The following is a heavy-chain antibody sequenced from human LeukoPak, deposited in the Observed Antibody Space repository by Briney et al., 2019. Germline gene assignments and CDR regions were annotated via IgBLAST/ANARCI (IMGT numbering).Heavy chain of an antibody. J-gene: IGHJ4*02. V-gene: IGHV4-38-2*01. CDR3: TGNGYYSLEY. CDR2: IYHSGST. Sequence: GSLRLSCAASGFTFSSYSMNWVRQAPGKGLEWIGSIYHSGSTYYNPSLKSRVIISVDKSKNQFSLKLSSVTAADTAVYYCTGNGYYSLEYWGQGTLVTVSS. D-gene: IGHD3-3*01. CDR1: GFTFSSYS.